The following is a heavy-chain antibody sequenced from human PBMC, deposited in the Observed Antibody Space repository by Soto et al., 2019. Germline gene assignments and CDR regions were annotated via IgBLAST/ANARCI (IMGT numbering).Heavy chain of an antibody. Sequence: GASVKVSCKASGGTFSSYAISWVRQAPGQGLEWMGGIIPIFGTANYAQKFQGRVTITADESTSTAYMELSSLRSEDTAVYYCARDKGFKDNHWEPNHAQFDYWGQGTLVTAPQ. CDR3: ARDKGFKDNHWEPNHAQFDY. V-gene: IGHV1-69*13. CDR2: IIPIFGTA. J-gene: IGHJ4*02. CDR1: GGTFSSYA. D-gene: IGHD1-26*01.